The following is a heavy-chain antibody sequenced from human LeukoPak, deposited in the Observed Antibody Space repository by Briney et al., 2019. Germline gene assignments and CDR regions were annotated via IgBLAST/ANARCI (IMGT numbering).Heavy chain of an antibody. CDR3: AREGRMSMGIEY. V-gene: IGHV4-34*01. CDR2: INHGGST. J-gene: IGHJ4*02. D-gene: IGHD4/OR15-4a*01. Sequence: KPSETLSLTCAVYGGSLSGYYWSWIRQSPGKVLEWIGEINHGGSTNYNPSLKSRVTMSVDTSKNHFSLKLSSVTAADTAVYFCAREGRMSMGIEYWGQGTLVTVSS. CDR1: GGSLSGYY.